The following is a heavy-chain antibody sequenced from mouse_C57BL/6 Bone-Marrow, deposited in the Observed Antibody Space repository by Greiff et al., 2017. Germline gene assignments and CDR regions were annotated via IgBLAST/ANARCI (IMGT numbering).Heavy chain of an antibody. V-gene: IGHV14-4*01. CDR2: IDPGNGDT. CDR1: GFNIKDDY. CDR3: TTLYYYGSSSYYFDN. Sequence: VQLQQSGAELVRPGASVKLSCTASGFNIKDDYMHWVKQRPEQGLEWIGWIDPGNGDTEYASKFPGKATITAATSSNTAYLQLSSLTSENTAVYYCTTLYYYGSSSYYFDNWGQGTTLTVSS. J-gene: IGHJ2*01. D-gene: IGHD1-1*01.